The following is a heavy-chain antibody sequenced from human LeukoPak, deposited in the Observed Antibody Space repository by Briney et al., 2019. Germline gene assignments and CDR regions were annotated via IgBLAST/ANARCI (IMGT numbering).Heavy chain of an antibody. CDR1: GYTFTGYY. Sequence: EASVNVSCKASGYTFTGYYMHWVRQAPGQGLEWMGRINPNSGSTNYAQKFQGRVTMTRDTSISTAYMELSRLRSDDTAVYYCARTYYYDSSGYAHWGQGTLVTVSS. D-gene: IGHD3-22*01. CDR3: ARTYYYDSSGYAH. CDR2: INPNSGST. J-gene: IGHJ4*02. V-gene: IGHV1-2*06.